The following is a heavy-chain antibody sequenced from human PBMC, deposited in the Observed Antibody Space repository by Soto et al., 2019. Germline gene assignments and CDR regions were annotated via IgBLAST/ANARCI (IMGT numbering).Heavy chain of an antibody. V-gene: IGHV3-7*04. CDR3: ARGGPYYDFWSGYEGPMDV. D-gene: IGHD3-3*01. CDR2: IKQDGSEK. CDR1: GFTFSSYW. J-gene: IGHJ6*04. Sequence: GGSLRLSCAASGFTFSSYWMSWVRQAPGKGLEWVANIKQDGSEKYYVDSVKGRFTISRDNAKNSLYLQMNSLRAEDTAVYYCARGGPYYDFWSGYEGPMDVWGKGTTVTVSS.